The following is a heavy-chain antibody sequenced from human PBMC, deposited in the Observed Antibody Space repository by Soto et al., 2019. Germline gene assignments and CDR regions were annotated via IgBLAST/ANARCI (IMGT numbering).Heavy chain of an antibody. Sequence: EVQLVESGGGLVQPGRSLRLSCAASGFTFDDYAMHWVRQAPGKGLEWVSGISWNSGSIGYADSVKGRFTISRDNAKNSLYLQMNSLRAEDTALYYCANSPSYVAAAYLWGQGTLVTVSS. J-gene: IGHJ4*02. CDR1: GFTFDDYA. CDR3: ANSPSYVAAAYL. D-gene: IGHD6-25*01. V-gene: IGHV3-9*01. CDR2: ISWNSGSI.